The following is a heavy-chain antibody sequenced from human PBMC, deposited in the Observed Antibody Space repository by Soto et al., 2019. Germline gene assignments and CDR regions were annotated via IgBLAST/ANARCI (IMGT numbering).Heavy chain of an antibody. CDR2: IYSDGST. CDR1: GLTGRSTY. J-gene: IGHJ6*02. D-gene: IGHD3-10*01. CDR3: ARLNYNGAGSVYYGMDV. V-gene: IGHV3-53*01. Sequence: GESLKISCAPSGLTGRSTYMSWVRQAPGKGLEWVSIIYSDGSTYSAESVKGRFTISRDTSKNTLYLQMNSLRAEDTAVYYCARLNYNGAGSVYYGMDVWGQGTSVTVSS.